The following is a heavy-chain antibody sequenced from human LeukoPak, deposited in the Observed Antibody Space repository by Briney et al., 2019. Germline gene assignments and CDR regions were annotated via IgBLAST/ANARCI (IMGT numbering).Heavy chain of an antibody. CDR1: GYSFTTYW. CDR3: ASPHYYYDSSGYPSPNAFDI. CDR2: IHPRDSDI. Sequence: GESLKISCKGSGYSFTTYWIAWVRQVPGKGLEWMGIIHPRDSDIRYNPPFQGQVTISADKSISTAYLQWSSLKASDTAMYYCASPHYYYDSSGYPSPNAFDIWGQGTMVTVSS. J-gene: IGHJ3*02. D-gene: IGHD3-22*01. V-gene: IGHV5-51*01.